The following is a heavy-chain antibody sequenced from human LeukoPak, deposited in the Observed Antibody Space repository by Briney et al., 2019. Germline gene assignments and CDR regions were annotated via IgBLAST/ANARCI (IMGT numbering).Heavy chain of an antibody. V-gene: IGHV3-30-3*01. CDR3: ARDHGYGSDY. Sequence: PGGSLRLSCAASGFTLSSYAMHWVRQAPGKGLEWVAVISYDGSNKYYADSVKGRFTISRDNSKNTLYLQMNSLRAEDTAVYYCARDHGYGSDYWGQGTLVTVSS. D-gene: IGHD5-12*01. J-gene: IGHJ4*02. CDR1: GFTLSSYA. CDR2: ISYDGSNK.